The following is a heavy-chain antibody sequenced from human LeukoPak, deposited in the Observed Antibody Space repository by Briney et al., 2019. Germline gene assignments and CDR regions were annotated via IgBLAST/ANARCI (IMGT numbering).Heavy chain of an antibody. D-gene: IGHD3-10*01. V-gene: IGHV3-23*01. CDR3: AKDRHYYGSGSSSDY. Sequence: PGGSLRLSCAASGFTFSSYAMSWVRQAPGKGLEWVSAISGSGGSTYYADSVKGRFTISRDNPKNTLYLQMNSLRAEDTAVYYCAKDRHYYGSGSSSDYWGQGTLVTVSS. CDR2: ISGSGGST. CDR1: GFTFSSYA. J-gene: IGHJ4*02.